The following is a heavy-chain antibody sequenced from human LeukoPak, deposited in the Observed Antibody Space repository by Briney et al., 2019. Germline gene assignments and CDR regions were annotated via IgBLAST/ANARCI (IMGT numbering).Heavy chain of an antibody. CDR3: ARGPIAVAGSANY. CDR1: GFTFSSYG. V-gene: IGHV3-33*01. J-gene: IGHJ4*02. Sequence: PGGSLRLSCAASGFTFSSYGMHWVRQAPGKGLEWVAVIWYDGSNKYYADSVKGRFTISRDNSKNTLYLQMNSLRAEDTAVYYCARGPIAVAGSANYWGQGTLVTVSS. CDR2: IWYDGSNK. D-gene: IGHD6-19*01.